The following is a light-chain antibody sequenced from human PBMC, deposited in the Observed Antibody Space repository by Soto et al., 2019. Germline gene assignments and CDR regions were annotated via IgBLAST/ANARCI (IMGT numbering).Light chain of an antibody. J-gene: IGKJ1*01. CDR2: GTS. V-gene: IGKV3-20*01. CDR1: QSFSSHF. CDR3: QHFGSSLRT. Sequence: IVLTPSPGTLSFSPGDRATLFRRASQSFSSHFLAWYQQKPGQAPRLLIHGTSSRATGIPDRFSGSGSGTDFTLTINSLEPEDFAVYYCQHFGSSLRTFGQGT.